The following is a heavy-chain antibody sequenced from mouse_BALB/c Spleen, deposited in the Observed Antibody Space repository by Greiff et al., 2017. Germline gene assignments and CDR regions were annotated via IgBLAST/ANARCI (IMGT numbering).Heavy chain of an antibody. CDR1: GYTFTSYW. CDR2: IDPSDSYS. V-gene: IGHV1-69*02. Sequence: VQLQQSGAELVKPGASVKLSCKASGYTFTSYWMHWVKQRPGQGLEWIGEIDPSDSYSNYNHKIKGMATLTVDRSSSTANMQLSSLTSEDSAVYYCARRGYSYDETSYVDYRGQGTTLTVSA. CDR3: ARRGYSYDETSYVDY. J-gene: IGHJ2*01. D-gene: IGHD2-12*01.